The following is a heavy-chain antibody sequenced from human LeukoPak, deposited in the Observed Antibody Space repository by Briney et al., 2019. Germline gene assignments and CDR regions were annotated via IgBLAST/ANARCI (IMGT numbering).Heavy chain of an antibody. CDR3: AKWRWLQLSY. J-gene: IGHJ4*02. CDR2: ISSSDTI. Sequence: GGSLRLSCAASGFTFSYYSMNWVRQAPGKGLEWISYISSSDTIFYADSVKGRFTISRDNSKNTLYLQMNSLRAEDTAVYYCAKWRWLQLSYWGQGTLVTVSS. V-gene: IGHV3-69-1*01. D-gene: IGHD5-24*01. CDR1: GFTFSYYS.